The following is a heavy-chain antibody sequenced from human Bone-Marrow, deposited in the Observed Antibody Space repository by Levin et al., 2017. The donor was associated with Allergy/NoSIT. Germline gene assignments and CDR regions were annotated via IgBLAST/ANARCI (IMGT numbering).Heavy chain of an antibody. CDR1: GYSFITYG. V-gene: IGHV1-18*01. CDR3: ARDDYGDFAFDY. Sequence: ASVKVSCKTSGYSFITYGISWVRQAPGQGLEWMGWIGPYNGQTKYTQKLQGRVTMTTDSSTTTAYMELTSLTSDDTAVYYCARDDYGDFAFDYWGQGTLVTVSS. J-gene: IGHJ4*02. CDR2: IGPYNGQT. D-gene: IGHD4-17*01.